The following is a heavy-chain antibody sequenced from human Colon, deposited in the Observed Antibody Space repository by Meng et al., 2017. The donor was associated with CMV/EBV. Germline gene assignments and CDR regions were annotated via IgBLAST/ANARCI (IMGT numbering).Heavy chain of an antibody. V-gene: IGHV3-7*03. Sequence: GGSLRLSCAASGFAFSSHWMNWVRQAPGRGLEWLATIKQDGSEKNYVDSVKGRFIISRDNAQNTLYLQMNSLRADDTAVYYCARGGEMNHDYWGQGTLVTVSS. J-gene: IGHJ4*02. CDR2: IKQDGSEK. D-gene: IGHD1-14*01. CDR3: ARGGEMNHDY. CDR1: GFAFSSHW.